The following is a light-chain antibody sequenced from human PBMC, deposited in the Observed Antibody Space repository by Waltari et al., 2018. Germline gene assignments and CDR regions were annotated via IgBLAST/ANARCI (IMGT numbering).Light chain of an antibody. J-gene: IGKJ2*01. CDR2: AAS. V-gene: IGKV1-39*01. CDR3: QQSYSTLYT. Sequence: DIVMTQSPSSLSASVGDRVPITCRASQSISSYLNWYQQKPVKAPKLLIYAASSLQSGVPSRFSGSGSGTDFTLTISSLQPEDFATYYCQQSYSTLYTFGQGTKLEIK. CDR1: QSISSY.